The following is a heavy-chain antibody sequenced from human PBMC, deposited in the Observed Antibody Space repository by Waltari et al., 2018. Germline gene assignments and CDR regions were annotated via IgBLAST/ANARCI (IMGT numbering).Heavy chain of an antibody. Sequence: QVQLQESGPGLVKPSETLSLTCAVSGYSISSGYYWGWIRQPPGKGLEWIGSIYHSGSTYYNPSLKSRVTISVDTSKNQFSLKLCSVTAADTAVYYCARAYYDSSGYYFGYFDYWGQGTLVTVSS. D-gene: IGHD3-22*01. J-gene: IGHJ4*02. CDR3: ARAYYDSSGYYFGYFDY. CDR1: GYSISSGYY. V-gene: IGHV4-38-2*01. CDR2: IYHSGST.